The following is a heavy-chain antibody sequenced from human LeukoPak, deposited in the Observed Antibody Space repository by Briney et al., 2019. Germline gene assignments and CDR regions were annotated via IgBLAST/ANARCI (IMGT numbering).Heavy chain of an antibody. CDR2: ISYDGSNK. Sequence: GGSLRLSCAASGFTFSSYAMHWVRQAPGKGLEWVAVISYDGSNKYYADSVKGRFTISRDNSKNTLYLQMNSLRAEDTAVYYCARYDFWSGSDDAFDIWGRGTMVTVSS. CDR3: ARYDFWSGSDDAFDI. J-gene: IGHJ3*02. V-gene: IGHV3-30*04. D-gene: IGHD3-3*01. CDR1: GFTFSSYA.